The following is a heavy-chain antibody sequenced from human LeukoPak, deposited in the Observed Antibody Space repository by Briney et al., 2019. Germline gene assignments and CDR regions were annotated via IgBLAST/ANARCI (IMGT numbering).Heavy chain of an antibody. CDR3: ARTGIAAAEPSHYGMDV. J-gene: IGHJ6*02. Sequence: SQTLSLTCTVSGGSISSGSYYWSWIRQPAGKGLKWIGRIYTSGSTNYNPSLKSRVTISVDTSKNQFSLKLSSVTAADTAVYYCARTGIAAAEPSHYGMDVWGQGTTVTVSS. CDR2: IYTSGST. CDR1: GGSISSGSYY. V-gene: IGHV4-61*02. D-gene: IGHD6-13*01.